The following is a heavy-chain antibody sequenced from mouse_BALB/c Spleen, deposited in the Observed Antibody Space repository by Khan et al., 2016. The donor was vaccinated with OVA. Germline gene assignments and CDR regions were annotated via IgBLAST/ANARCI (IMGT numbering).Heavy chain of an antibody. D-gene: IGHD3-3*01. V-gene: IGHV1-18*01. CDR3: ARDAGRY. Sequence: EVQLQESGPELVKPGASVKISCKTSGYTFTEYTLHWVKQSHGKSLEWIGVINPKNGVTSYNQEFKGKATLTVDKSSSTAYMEFRSLTSEDSAVYYCARDAGRYWGQGTSVTVSS. J-gene: IGHJ4*01. CDR2: INPKNGVT. CDR1: GYTFTEYT.